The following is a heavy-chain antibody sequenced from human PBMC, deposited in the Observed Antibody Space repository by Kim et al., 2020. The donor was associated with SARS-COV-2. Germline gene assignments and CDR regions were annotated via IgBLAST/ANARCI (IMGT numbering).Heavy chain of an antibody. Sequence: GGSLRRSCAASGFTFSSYGMHWVLQAPVKGLAWVAVIWYDGSNKYYADSVKGRFTISRDNSKNTLYLQMNSLRAEDTAVYYCARNIYGDWYFDLWGRGTLVTVSS. D-gene: IGHD4-17*01. CDR2: IWYDGSNK. J-gene: IGHJ2*01. CDR3: ARNIYGDWYFDL. CDR1: GFTFSSYG. V-gene: IGHV3-33*01.